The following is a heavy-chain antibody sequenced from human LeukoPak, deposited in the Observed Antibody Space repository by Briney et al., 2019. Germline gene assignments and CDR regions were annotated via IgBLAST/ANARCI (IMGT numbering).Heavy chain of an antibody. CDR2: IYYSGST. CDR1: GGSISSSTYY. V-gene: IGHV4-39*01. Sequence: SETLSLTCTVSGGSISSSTYYWGWVRRPPGKGLEWIGSIYYSGSTYYNPSLKSRVTISVDTSKNQFSLKLTSVTAADTAVYYCAGGYSSGWYGAAFDIWGQGTMVTVSS. CDR3: AGGYSSGWYGAAFDI. D-gene: IGHD6-19*01. J-gene: IGHJ3*02.